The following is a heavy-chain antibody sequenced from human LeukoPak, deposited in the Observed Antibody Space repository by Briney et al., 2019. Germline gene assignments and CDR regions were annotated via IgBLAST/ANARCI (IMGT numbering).Heavy chain of an antibody. CDR3: ARDHCSSGGCYEDYYYGVDV. J-gene: IGHJ6*02. CDR2: INPNNGGT. CDR1: GYTCTGNY. Sequence: ASVKVSCKASGYTCTGNYIQWVRQAPGQGLEWMGWINPNNGGTNYAQKFQGSVTMTRDTSINTAYMEVSRLRSDDTAVYYCARDHCSSGGCYEDYYYGVDVWGQGTTVTVSS. D-gene: IGHD2-15*01. V-gene: IGHV1-2*04.